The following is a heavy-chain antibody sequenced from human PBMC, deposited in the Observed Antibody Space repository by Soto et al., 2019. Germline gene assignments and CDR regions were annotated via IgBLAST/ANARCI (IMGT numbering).Heavy chain of an antibody. CDR1: GGSITSSFY. CDR2: IYGTGNT. Sequence: QLQLQESGPGLVKPSETLSLRCTVSGGSITSSFYWGWLRQPPGKGLEWVGSIYGTGNTYYNPSLKGRATISADTSKNQFSLNLISVTAADTAVYYCRSSSRYSTDLLGQAATVTVSS. D-gene: IGHD6-13*01. V-gene: IGHV4-39*01. CDR3: RSSSRYSTDL. J-gene: IGHJ6*02.